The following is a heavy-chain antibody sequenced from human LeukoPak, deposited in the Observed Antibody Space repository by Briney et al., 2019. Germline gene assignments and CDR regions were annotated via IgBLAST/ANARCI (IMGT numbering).Heavy chain of an antibody. CDR1: GGSISSYY. J-gene: IGHJ3*02. CDR2: IYYSGST. Sequence: SETLSLTCTVSGGSISSYYWSWIQQPPGKGLEWIGYIYYSGSTNYNPSLKSRVTISVDTSKNQFSLKLSSVTAADTAVYYCARHGLQLRAFDIWGQGTMVTVSS. D-gene: IGHD5-18*01. V-gene: IGHV4-59*08. CDR3: ARHGLQLRAFDI.